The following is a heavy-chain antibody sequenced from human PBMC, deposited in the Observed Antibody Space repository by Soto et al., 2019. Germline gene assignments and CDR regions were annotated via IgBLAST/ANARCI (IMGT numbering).Heavy chain of an antibody. CDR3: AHGSCSSADCYPNPYLDY. CDR2: VYWDDDD. J-gene: IGHJ4*02. V-gene: IGHV2-5*02. Sequence: QITLKESGPTLVKPTQALTLTCTFSGFSLSTTAEGVGWIRQPPGKALEWLALVYWDDDDRYSPSLKSRLTITKENSKSQVVLTMSNVDPVDTATYYCAHGSCSSADCYPNPYLDYWGQGILITVSS. CDR1: GFSLSTTAEG. D-gene: IGHD2-2*01.